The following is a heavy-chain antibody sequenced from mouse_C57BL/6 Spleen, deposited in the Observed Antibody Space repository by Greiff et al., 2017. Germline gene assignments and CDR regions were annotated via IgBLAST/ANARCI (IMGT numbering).Heavy chain of an antibody. CDR3: ARRAYYGSSFYAMGY. Sequence: VQLKQSGPELVKPGASVKISCKASGYSFTGYYMNWVKQSPEKSLEWIGEINPSTGGTTYNQKFKAKATLTVDKSSSTAYMQLKSLTSEDSAVYYCARRAYYGSSFYAMGYWGQGTSVTVSS. CDR1: GYSFTGYY. CDR2: INPSTGGT. V-gene: IGHV1-42*01. D-gene: IGHD1-1*01. J-gene: IGHJ4*01.